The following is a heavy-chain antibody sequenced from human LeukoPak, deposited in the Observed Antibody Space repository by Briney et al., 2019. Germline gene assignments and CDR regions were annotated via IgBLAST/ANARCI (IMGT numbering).Heavy chain of an antibody. J-gene: IGHJ4*02. CDR2: MNQNSGNT. CDR3: ARESGLYGSGSRY. CDR1: GYTFTSYD. D-gene: IGHD3-10*01. V-gene: IGHV1-8*01. Sequence: ASVKVSCKASGYTFTSYDINWVRQATGQGLKWMGWMNQNSGNTGYAQKFQGRVTMTRTTSINTAYMELGSLRSDDTAVYYCARESGLYGSGSRYWGQGTLVTVSS.